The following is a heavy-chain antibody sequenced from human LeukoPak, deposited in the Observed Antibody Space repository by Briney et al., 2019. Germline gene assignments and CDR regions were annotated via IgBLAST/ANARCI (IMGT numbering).Heavy chain of an antibody. D-gene: IGHD6-19*01. V-gene: IGHV5-51*01. CDR1: GYSFTSYW. CDR2: IYPGDSDT. J-gene: IGHJ3*01. CDR3: ARHEQWLVSGAFDV. Sequence: GESLKISCKGSGYSFTSYWLGWVRQVPGKGLEWMGIIYPGDSDTRYSPSFQGQVTISADKSISTAYLQWSSLKASGTAMYYCARHEQWLVSGAFDVWGQGTMVTVSS.